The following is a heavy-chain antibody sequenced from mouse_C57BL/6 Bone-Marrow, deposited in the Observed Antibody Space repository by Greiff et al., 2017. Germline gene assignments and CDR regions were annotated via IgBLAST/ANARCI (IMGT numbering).Heavy chain of an antibody. V-gene: IGHV5-6*01. CDR3: ARRSYAMDY. CDR2: ISSGGGYT. J-gene: IGHJ4*01. CDR1: GFTFSSYG. Sequence: EVQLVESGGDLVKPGGSLKLSCAASGFTFSSYGMSWVRQTPDKRLEWVGTISSGGGYTYYPDRVKGRVTISRDNAKNTLYLQMSSLKSEDTAMYYCARRSYAMDYWGQGTSVTVSS.